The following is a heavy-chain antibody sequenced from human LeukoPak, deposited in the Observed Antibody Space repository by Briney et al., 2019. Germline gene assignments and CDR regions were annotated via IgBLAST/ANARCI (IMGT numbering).Heavy chain of an antibody. D-gene: IGHD4-23*01. CDR1: GFTFSSYW. CDR3: ARDKDYGSNSIPGY. Sequence: PGGSLRLPCAASGFTFSSYWMHWVRQAPGKGLVWVSRINSDGSRTSYADSVKGRVTISRDNAKNTLYLQMNSLRAEDTAVYYCARDKDYGSNSIPGYWGQGTLVTVSS. J-gene: IGHJ4*02. CDR2: INSDGSRT. V-gene: IGHV3-74*01.